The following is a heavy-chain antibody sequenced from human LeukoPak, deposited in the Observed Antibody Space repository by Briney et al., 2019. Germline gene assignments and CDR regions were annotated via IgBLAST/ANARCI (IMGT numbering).Heavy chain of an antibody. CDR3: AKDRAYSFDY. Sequence: GGSLRLSCAASGFTFSSYWMHWVRQAPGKGLVWVSAISGNGVKTYYTDSVKGRFTFFRDNSKNTLYLQMNSLRADDTAVYYCAKDRAYSFDYWGQGTLVTVSS. CDR1: GFTFSSYW. D-gene: IGHD3-16*01. CDR2: ISGNGVKT. V-gene: IGHV3-23*01. J-gene: IGHJ4*02.